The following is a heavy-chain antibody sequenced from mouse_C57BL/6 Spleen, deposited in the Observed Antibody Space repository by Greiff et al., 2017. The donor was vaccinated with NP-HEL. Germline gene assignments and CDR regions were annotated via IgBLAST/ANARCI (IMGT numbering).Heavy chain of an antibody. CDR1: GYTFTSYW. D-gene: IGHD2-1*01. Sequence: VQLQQPGAELVRPGSSVKLSCKASGYTFTSYWMHWVKQRPIQGLEWIGNIDPSDSETHYNQKFKDKATLTVDKSSSTAYMQLSSLTSEDSAVYYCARWGEYGNYAMDYWGQGTSVTVSS. CDR2: IDPSDSET. J-gene: IGHJ4*01. V-gene: IGHV1-52*01. CDR3: ARWGEYGNYAMDY.